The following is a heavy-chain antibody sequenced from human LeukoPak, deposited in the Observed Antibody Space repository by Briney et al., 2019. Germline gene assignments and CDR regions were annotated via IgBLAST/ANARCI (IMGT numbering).Heavy chain of an antibody. CDR1: GYTFTSYD. V-gene: IGHV1-8*01. D-gene: IGHD3-10*01. CDR3: ATKGWFGELPYAFDI. Sequence: ASVKVSCKASGYTFTSYDINWVRQATRQGLEWMGWMNPNSGNTGYAQKFQGRVTMTRNTSISTAYMELSSLRSEDTAVYYCATKGWFGELPYAFDIWGQGTMVTVSS. CDR2: MNPNSGNT. J-gene: IGHJ3*02.